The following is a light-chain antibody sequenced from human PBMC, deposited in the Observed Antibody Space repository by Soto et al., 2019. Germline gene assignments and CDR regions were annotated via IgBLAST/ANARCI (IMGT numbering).Light chain of an antibody. Sequence: EDGLTQSPATLPLSPGERATLSCRASQSVSSYLAWYQQKPGQAPRLLIHGASSRATGIPDRFSGSGSGTDFALTLSRLEAEDFAVYYCQQYGNAPWTFGQGTKVDIK. CDR3: QQYGNAPWT. CDR1: QSVSSY. J-gene: IGKJ1*01. CDR2: GAS. V-gene: IGKV3-20*01.